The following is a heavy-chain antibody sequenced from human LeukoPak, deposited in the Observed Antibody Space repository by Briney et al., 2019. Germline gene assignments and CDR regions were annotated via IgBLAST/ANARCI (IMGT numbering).Heavy chain of an antibody. J-gene: IGHJ6*02. CDR2: IIPIFGTA. CDR3: ARAYLYSFYGMDV. V-gene: IGHV1-69*13. CDR1: GGTFSSYA. D-gene: IGHD5-18*01. Sequence: SVNVSCTASGGTFSSYAISWVRQAPGQGLEWMGGIIPIFGTANYAQKFQGRVTITADESTSTAYMELSSLRSEDTAVYYCARAYLYSFYGMDVWGQGTTVTVSS.